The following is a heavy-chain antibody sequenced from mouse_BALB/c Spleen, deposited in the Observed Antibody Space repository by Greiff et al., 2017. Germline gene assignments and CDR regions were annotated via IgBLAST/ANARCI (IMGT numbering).Heavy chain of an antibody. CDR1: GFNIKDTY. Sequence: EVKLQQSGAELVKPGASVKLSCTASGFNIKDTYMHWVKQRPEQGLEWIGRIDPANGNTKYDPKFQGKATITADTSSNTAYLQLSSLTSEDTAVYYCARAYGNYLYAMDYWGQGTSVTVSS. D-gene: IGHD2-1*01. V-gene: IGHV14-3*02. J-gene: IGHJ4*01. CDR3: ARAYGNYLYAMDY. CDR2: IDPANGNT.